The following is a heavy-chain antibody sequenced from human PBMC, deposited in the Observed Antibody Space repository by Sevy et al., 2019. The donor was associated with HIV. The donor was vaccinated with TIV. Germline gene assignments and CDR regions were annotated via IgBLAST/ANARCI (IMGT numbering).Heavy chain of an antibody. J-gene: IGHJ4*02. Sequence: GGSLRLSCAASGFDFSIYSMSWVRQAPGKGLEWVSTLSFGVGKINYADSVKGRFTISRDNSKSSVYLQMNNMRVEDTAVYYCAREGCTKPHDYWGQGTLVTVSS. CDR1: GFDFSIYS. CDR3: AREGCTKPHDY. CDR2: LSFGVGKI. D-gene: IGHD2-8*01. V-gene: IGHV3-23*01.